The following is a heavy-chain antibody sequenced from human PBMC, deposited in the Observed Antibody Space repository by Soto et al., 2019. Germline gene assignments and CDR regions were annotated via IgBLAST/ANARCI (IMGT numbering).Heavy chain of an antibody. V-gene: IGHV3-23*01. D-gene: IGHD1-26*01. Sequence: EVQLLESGGGLVQPGGSRRLSCAASGFTFSSYAMRWVRQAPGKGLEWVSAISGSGDSTYYADSVKGRFTTSRDTSKNTLYLQMNSLRAEDTAVYYCARRGSGSYYDYWGQGTLVNVSS. CDR1: GFTFSSYA. J-gene: IGHJ4*02. CDR3: ARRGSGSYYDY. CDR2: ISGSGDST.